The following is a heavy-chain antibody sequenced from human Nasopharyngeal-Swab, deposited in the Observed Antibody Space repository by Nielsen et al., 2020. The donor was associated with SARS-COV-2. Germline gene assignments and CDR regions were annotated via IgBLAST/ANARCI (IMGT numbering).Heavy chain of an antibody. J-gene: IGHJ2*01. Sequence: GGSLRLSCEASGLTFRRYWMNWVRQAPGKGLEWVANIEQDGSEKNYVDSVKGRFTISRDNAKNSLYLQMNSLRGEDTAVYHCATSLGGHDDWNLDLWGRGTLVTVSS. D-gene: IGHD1-1*01. V-gene: IGHV3-7*03. CDR3: ATSLGGHDDWNLDL. CDR1: GLTFRRYW. CDR2: IEQDGSEK.